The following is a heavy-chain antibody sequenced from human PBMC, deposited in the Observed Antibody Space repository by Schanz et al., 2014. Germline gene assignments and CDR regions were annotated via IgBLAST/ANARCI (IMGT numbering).Heavy chain of an antibody. J-gene: IGHJ2*01. CDR3: ARNRGSGGQNWYFDL. Sequence: EVQLAESGGGLVQPGGSLRLSCAASTFTFSSDWMSWVRQAPGKGLEWVSYISSSSSTRYYADSVKGRFTISRDNAKNSLCLQLNSLRADDTAVYYCARNRGSGGQNWYFDLWGRGTLVTVSS. CDR2: ISSSSSTR. CDR1: TFTFSSDW. D-gene: IGHD1-26*01. V-gene: IGHV3-48*01.